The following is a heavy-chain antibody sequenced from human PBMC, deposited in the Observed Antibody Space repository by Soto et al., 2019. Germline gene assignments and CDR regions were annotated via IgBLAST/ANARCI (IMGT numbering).Heavy chain of an antibody. CDR2: IDPSDSYT. D-gene: IGHD4-17*01. J-gene: IGHJ6*02. CDR3: PTDYGDGLRYYAMDG. Sequence: GESLKISCKNSGYTFTNYWITWVRQMPGKGLEWMGRIDPSDSYTIYSPSFQGHVTISADKSISTAYLQWSSLKASDTAMYYCPTDYGDGLRYYAMDGWGQGTTDTVTS. V-gene: IGHV5-10-1*01. CDR1: GYTFTNYW.